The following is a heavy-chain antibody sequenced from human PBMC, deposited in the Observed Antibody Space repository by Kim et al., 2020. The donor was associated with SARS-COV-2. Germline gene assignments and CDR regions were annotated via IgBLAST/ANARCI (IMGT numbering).Heavy chain of an antibody. CDR2: ISTSSSSI. CDR3: ARRYNWNHDPDY. CDR1: GFTFSACN. J-gene: IGHJ4*02. Sequence: GGSLRLSCAASGFTFSACNMNWVRQGPGKGLEWVSFISTSSSSIFYADSVRGRFTISRDNAKNSLFLQMNSLRAEDTAVYYWARRYNWNHDPDYWGQGSLVIVSS. V-gene: IGHV3-48*01. D-gene: IGHD1-1*01.